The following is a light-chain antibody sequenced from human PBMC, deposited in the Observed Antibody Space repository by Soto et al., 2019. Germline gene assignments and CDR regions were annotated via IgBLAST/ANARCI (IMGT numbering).Light chain of an antibody. V-gene: IGKV1-5*01. CDR2: DAS. CDR3: QQYNIYST. J-gene: IGKJ1*01. Sequence: DIQMTQSPSTLSASVGDRVAITCRASQSISSWLAWYQQEPGKAPKLLIYDASSLESGVPSRFSGSGSGTEFTLTISSLQPEDFASYYCQQYNIYSTFGQGTKLDIK. CDR1: QSISSW.